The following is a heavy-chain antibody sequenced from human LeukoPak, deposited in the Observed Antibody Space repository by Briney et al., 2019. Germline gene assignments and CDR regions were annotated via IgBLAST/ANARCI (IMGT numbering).Heavy chain of an antibody. Sequence: AGGSLRLSCAASGFTFSTYRMSWVRQAPGKGLEWVANIKQDGSEKHYVDSVKGRFTISRDNAKNSLYLQMNSLRAEDTAVYYCAREQGRYGDYLYCMDVWGKGTTVTVSS. CDR3: AREQGRYGDYLYCMDV. D-gene: IGHD4-17*01. V-gene: IGHV3-7*01. J-gene: IGHJ6*03. CDR1: GFTFSTYR. CDR2: IKQDGSEK.